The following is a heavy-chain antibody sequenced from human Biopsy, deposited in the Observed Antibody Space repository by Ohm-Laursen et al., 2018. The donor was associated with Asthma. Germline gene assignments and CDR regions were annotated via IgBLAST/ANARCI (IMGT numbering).Heavy chain of an antibody. CDR1: GFMFRSFG. CDR3: AKRRGYSGHDNDY. D-gene: IGHD5-12*01. J-gene: IGHJ4*02. Sequence: SLRLSCAAPGFMFRSFGMHWVRQAPGKGLEWVAVISYDGNRKFYEDSVKGRFTISRDNSKNTLYLQMNSLGTEDTAVYYCAKRRGYSGHDNDYWGQGTLVTVSS. V-gene: IGHV3-30*18. CDR2: ISYDGNRK.